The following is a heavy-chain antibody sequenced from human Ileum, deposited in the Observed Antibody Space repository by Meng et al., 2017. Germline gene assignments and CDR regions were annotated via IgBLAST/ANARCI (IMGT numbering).Heavy chain of an antibody. D-gene: IGHD7-27*01. J-gene: IGHJ4*02. Sequence: GGSLRLSCAASGFIFSNHWMHWVRQAPGKGLAWVSTIKNDGSATSYADSVKGRFTVSRDNAKNTLYLQMNSLRSEDTALYYCARDVHWGSADYWGQGTLVTVSS. CDR3: ARDVHWGSADY. CDR1: GFIFSNHW. CDR2: IKNDGSAT. V-gene: IGHV3-74*01.